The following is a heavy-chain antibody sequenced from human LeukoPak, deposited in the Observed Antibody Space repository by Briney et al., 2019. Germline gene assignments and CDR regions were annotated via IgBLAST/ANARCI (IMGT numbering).Heavy chain of an antibody. V-gene: IGHV3-23*01. CDR1: GFTISSYA. CDR3: AEVDSSGYYYGYFDY. J-gene: IGHJ4*02. D-gene: IGHD3-22*01. CDR2: ISGSGGST. Sequence: GGSLRLSCAASGFTISSYAMSWVRQAPGKGLEWVSAISGSGGSTYYADSVKGRFTISRDNSKNTLYLQMNSLRAEDTAVYYCAEVDSSGYYYGYFDYWGQGTLVTVSS.